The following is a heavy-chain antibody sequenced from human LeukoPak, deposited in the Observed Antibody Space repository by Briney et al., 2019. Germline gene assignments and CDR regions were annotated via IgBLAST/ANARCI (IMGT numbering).Heavy chain of an antibody. V-gene: IGHV4-38-2*02. J-gene: IGHJ4*02. CDR1: GYSISSGYY. D-gene: IGHD3-22*01. CDR3: ARVGDYYDSSGYPSPNPAFDY. Sequence: SESLSLTCTVSGYSISSGYYWGWIRQPPGKGLEWIGSIYHSGSTYYNPSLKSRVTISIDTSKNQFSLKLSSVTAADTAVYYSARVGDYYDSSGYPSPNPAFDYWGQGTLVTVSS. CDR2: IYHSGST.